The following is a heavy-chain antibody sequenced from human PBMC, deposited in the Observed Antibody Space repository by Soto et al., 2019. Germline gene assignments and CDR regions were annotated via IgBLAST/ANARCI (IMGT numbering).Heavy chain of an antibody. V-gene: IGHV3-23*01. CDR3: AKKGEYYDSSGSLSGAFDI. CDR1: GFTFSNYA. J-gene: IGHJ3*02. D-gene: IGHD3-22*01. CDR2: VSSGGSST. Sequence: PGGSLRLSCAASGFTFSNYAMSWVRQAPGKGLEWVSGVSSGGSSTYYTDSVKGRFTISRDNSKNTLYLQMNSLRAEDTAVYYCAKKGEYYDSSGSLSGAFDIWGQGTMVTVSS.